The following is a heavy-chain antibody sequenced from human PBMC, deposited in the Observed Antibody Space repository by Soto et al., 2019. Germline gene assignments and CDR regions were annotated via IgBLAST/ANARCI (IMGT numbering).Heavy chain of an antibody. CDR1: GDSINNSHW. D-gene: IGHD6-13*01. CDR3: AREVNSSPARGPNWFAP. Sequence: QVQLQESGPGLVQPSGTLSLTCAVSGDSINNSHWWSWVRQTPGKGLEWIGEPYHSGTTNYNPSLKTRVTISIDKSKNQFSLKMNSVTAADTAVYYCAREVNSSPARGPNWFAPWGQGTLVTVSS. J-gene: IGHJ5*02. V-gene: IGHV4-4*02. CDR2: PYHSGTT.